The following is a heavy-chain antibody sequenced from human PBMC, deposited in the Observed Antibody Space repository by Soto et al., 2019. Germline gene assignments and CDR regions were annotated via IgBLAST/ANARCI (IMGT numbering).Heavy chain of an antibody. CDR3: ATRLRQNWFDP. J-gene: IGHJ5*02. CDR2: FDPEDGET. V-gene: IGHV1-24*01. D-gene: IGHD3-10*01. Sequence: GASVKVSCKVSGYTLTELAMHWVRQAPGKGLEWMGGFDPEDGETIYAQKFQGRVTMTEDTSTDTAYMELSNLRSEDTAVYYCATRLRQNWFDPWGQGTLVTVSS. CDR1: GYTLTELA.